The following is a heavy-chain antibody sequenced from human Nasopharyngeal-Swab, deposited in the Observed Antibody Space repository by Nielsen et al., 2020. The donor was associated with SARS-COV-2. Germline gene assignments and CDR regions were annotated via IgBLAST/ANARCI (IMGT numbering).Heavy chain of an antibody. V-gene: IGHV1-45*02. CDR3: ASGQCINGVCNPTDGLDV. CDR1: GFSITYRF. D-gene: IGHD2-8*01. CDR2: ITPFNGNA. J-gene: IGHJ6*02. Sequence: SVKVSCKASGFSITYRFLHWMRQAPGQALEWMGWITPFNGNAKYAQKFQGRVSITRDGSRATASLELSSLRPDDTAMYFCASGQCINGVCNPTDGLDVWGQGTSVTVSS.